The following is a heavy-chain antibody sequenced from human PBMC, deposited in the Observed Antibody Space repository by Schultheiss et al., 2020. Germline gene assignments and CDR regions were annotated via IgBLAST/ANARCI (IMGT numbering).Heavy chain of an antibody. D-gene: IGHD4-17*01. CDR3: ARGDPHDYGDYVGDN. J-gene: IGHJ4*02. Sequence: SQTLSLTCAVYGGSFSGYYWSWIRQPPGKGLEWIGEINHSGSTNYNPSLKSRVTISVDTSKNQFSLKLSSVTAADTAVYYCARGDPHDYGDYVGDNWGQGTLVTVSS. V-gene: IGHV4-34*01. CDR2: INHSGST. CDR1: GGSFSGYY.